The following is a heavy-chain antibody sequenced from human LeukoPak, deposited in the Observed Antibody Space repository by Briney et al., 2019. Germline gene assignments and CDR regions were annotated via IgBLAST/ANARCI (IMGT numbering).Heavy chain of an antibody. CDR1: VVSISSYY. CDR3: ARGARLFDS. V-gene: IGHV4-4*09. D-gene: IGHD3-16*01. Sequence: PSETLSLTCTVSVVSISSYYWSWIRQPPGKGLECIGYIYISGDTNYNPSLKSRVTMSLDTSKNQLSLKLSSLTAADTAVYYCARGARLFDSWGQGTLVTVSS. CDR2: IYISGDT. J-gene: IGHJ4*02.